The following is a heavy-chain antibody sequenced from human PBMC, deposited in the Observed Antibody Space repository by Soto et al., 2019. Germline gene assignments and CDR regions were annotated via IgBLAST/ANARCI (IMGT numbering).Heavy chain of an antibody. CDR3: ARDRCYDGTCYSASDS. CDR2: ISTTSFTI. CDR1: GFSFSTYN. D-gene: IGHD2-15*01. Sequence: GSLRLSCAASGFSFSTYNMDWVRQAPGKGPEWIAYISTTSFTIYYADSVKSRFTISRDNDRNSLYLEMNSLRDEDTAVYYCARDRCYDGTCYSASDSWGQGTLVTVSS. V-gene: IGHV3-48*02. J-gene: IGHJ5*01.